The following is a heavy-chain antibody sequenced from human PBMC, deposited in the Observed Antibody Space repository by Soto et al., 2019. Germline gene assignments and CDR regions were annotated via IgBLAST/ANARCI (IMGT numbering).Heavy chain of an antibody. D-gene: IGHD3-3*01. CDR3: ARGHYDFWSGYPNWFDP. CDR1: GYTFTSYG. V-gene: IGHV1-18*04. Sequence: ASVKVSCKASGYTFTSYGISWVRQAPGQGLEWMGWISAYNGNTNYAQKLQGRVTMTTDTSTSTAYMELRSLRSDDTAVYYCARGHYDFWSGYPNWFDPWGQGTLVTVSS. J-gene: IGHJ5*02. CDR2: ISAYNGNT.